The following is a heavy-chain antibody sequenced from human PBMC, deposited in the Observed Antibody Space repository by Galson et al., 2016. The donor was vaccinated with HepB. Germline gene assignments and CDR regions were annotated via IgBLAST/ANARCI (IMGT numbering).Heavy chain of an antibody. J-gene: IGHJ6*02. D-gene: IGHD3-9*01. CDR3: ARDHGLRYFDWLFSYYGMDV. CDR2: INGGNGRT. CDR1: EYNFNTYG. V-gene: IGHV1-3*01. Sequence: SEYNFNTYGMHCVRQAPGQRLEWMGWINGGNGRTKYSQKLQGRVTITRDTSASTAYMELSSLRSEDTAVYYCARDHGLRYFDWLFSYYGMDVWGQGTTVTVSS.